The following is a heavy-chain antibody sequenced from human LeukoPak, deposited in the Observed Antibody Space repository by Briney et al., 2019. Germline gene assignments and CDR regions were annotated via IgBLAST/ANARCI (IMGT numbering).Heavy chain of an antibody. CDR1: GFTFSSFA. J-gene: IGHJ4*02. CDR3: VKDLRSDFMGVLSRYLSY. CDR2: ISRNGGST. Sequence: GGSLRLSCSASGFTFSSFAMHWVRQAPGKGLEYVAAISRNGGSTYYADSVKGRFTISRDNSKSTLYLQMSSLRAEDTAVYLCVKDLRSDFMGVLSRYLSYWGQGTLVTVSS. V-gene: IGHV3-64D*09. D-gene: IGHD2/OR15-2a*01.